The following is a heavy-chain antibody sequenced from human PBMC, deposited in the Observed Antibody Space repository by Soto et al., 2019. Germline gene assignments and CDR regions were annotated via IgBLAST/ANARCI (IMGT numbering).Heavy chain of an antibody. CDR1: GGTFSSYA. Sequence: GXSVKVSCKASGGTFSSYAISWVRQAPGQGLEWMGGIIPIFGTANYAQKFQGRVTITADESTSTAYMELSSLRSEDTAVYYCARGRVTIFGVVPRPYYYGMDVWGQGTTVTVSS. CDR3: ARGRVTIFGVVPRPYYYGMDV. D-gene: IGHD3-3*01. J-gene: IGHJ6*02. CDR2: IIPIFGTA. V-gene: IGHV1-69*13.